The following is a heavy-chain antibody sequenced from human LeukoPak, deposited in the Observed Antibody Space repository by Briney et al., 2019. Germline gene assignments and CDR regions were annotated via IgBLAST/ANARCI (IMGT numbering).Heavy chain of an antibody. V-gene: IGHV4-39*02. CDR2: IYSTGST. J-gene: IGHJ3*02. D-gene: IGHD3-16*01. CDR1: GGSISSGAYY. Sequence: SETLSLTCIVPGGSISSGAYYWAWIRQPPGKGLEWIGSIYSTGSTYKNPSLKSRVTISIDTSKNQFSLKLNSVTAADTAVFYCAREPITSGGNDAFDIWGQGTMVTVSS. CDR3: AREPITSGGNDAFDI.